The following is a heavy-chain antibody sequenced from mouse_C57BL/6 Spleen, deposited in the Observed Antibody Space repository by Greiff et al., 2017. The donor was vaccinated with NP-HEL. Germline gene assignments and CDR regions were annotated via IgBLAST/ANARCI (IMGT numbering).Heavy chain of an antibody. D-gene: IGHD1-1*01. V-gene: IGHV3-1*01. CDR1: GYSITSGYD. J-gene: IGHJ1*03. Sequence: EVQVVESGPGMVKPSQSLSLTCTVTGYSITSGYDWHWIRHFPGNKLEWMGYISYSGSTNYNPSLKSRISITHDTSKNHFFLKLNSVTTEDTATYYCARRRYYGGYFDVWGTGTTVTVSS. CDR3: ARRRYYGGYFDV. CDR2: ISYSGST.